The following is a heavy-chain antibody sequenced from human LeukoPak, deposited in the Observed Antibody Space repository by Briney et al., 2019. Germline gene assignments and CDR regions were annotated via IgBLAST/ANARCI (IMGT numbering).Heavy chain of an antibody. V-gene: IGHV4-59*08. CDR1: GGSISTYY. CDR2: VHHSGRT. Sequence: DPSETLSLTCTVSGGSISTYYWSWIRQPPGKGLEWIGSVHHSGRTYYNPSLKSRLTISLETSKKHFSLKLSSVTSADTAVYYCARLANYVPVYWGQGSLVTVSS. D-gene: IGHD1-7*01. CDR3: ARLANYVPVY. J-gene: IGHJ4*02.